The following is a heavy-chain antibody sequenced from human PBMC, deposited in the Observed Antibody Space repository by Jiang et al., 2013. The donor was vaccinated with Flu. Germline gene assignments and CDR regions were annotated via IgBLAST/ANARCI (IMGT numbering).Heavy chain of an antibody. Sequence: GLVKPSETLSLTCTVSGGSISSSSYYWGWIRQPPGKGLEWIGSIYYSGSTYYNPSLKSRVTISVDTSKNQFSLKLSSVTAADTAVYYCARHPAKITMIVVALGWFDPWGQGTLVTVSS. CDR1: GGSISSSSYY. CDR2: IYYSGST. V-gene: IGHV4-39*01. J-gene: IGHJ5*02. D-gene: IGHD3-22*01. CDR3: ARHPAKITMIVVALGWFDP.